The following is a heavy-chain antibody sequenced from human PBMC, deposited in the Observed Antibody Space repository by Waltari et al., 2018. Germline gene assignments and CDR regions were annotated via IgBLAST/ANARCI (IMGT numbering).Heavy chain of an antibody. Sequence: QVQLQESGPGLVKPSQTLSLTCTVSGGSISSGDYYWSWIRQPPGKGLEWIGYIYYSGSTYYNPSLKSRVTISVDTSKNQFSLKLSSVTAADTAVYYCTRDLSGYDGIFDYWGQGTLVTVSS. CDR1: GGSISSGDYY. D-gene: IGHD5-12*01. J-gene: IGHJ4*02. CDR3: TRDLSGYDGIFDY. V-gene: IGHV4-30-4*08. CDR2: IYYSGST.